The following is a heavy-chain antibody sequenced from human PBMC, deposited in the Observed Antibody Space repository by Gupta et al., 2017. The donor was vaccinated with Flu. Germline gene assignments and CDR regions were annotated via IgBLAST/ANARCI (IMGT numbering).Heavy chain of an antibody. CDR3: AHTATVIPHYYYMDV. Sequence: GVNVGWIRQPPGKALEWLALISWDDDKRYSPSLKSRVTITKDTSKNQVVLTMTNMDPVDTATYYCAHTATVIPHYYYMDVWGKGTTVTVSS. V-gene: IGHV2-5*02. J-gene: IGHJ6*03. CDR1: GVN. CDR2: ISWDDDK. D-gene: IGHD4-4*01.